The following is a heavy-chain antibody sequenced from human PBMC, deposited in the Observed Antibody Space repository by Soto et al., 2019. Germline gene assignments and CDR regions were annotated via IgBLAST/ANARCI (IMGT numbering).Heavy chain of an antibody. CDR3: ARPAAGNPIDAFDI. D-gene: IGHD6-13*01. Sequence: GGSLRLSCAASGFTFSSYSMNWVRQAPGKGLEWVSSISSSSSYIYYADSVKGRFTISRDNAKNSLYLQMNSLRAEDTAVYYCARPAAGNPIDAFDIWGQGTMVTVS. J-gene: IGHJ3*02. CDR1: GFTFSSYS. V-gene: IGHV3-21*01. CDR2: ISSSSSYI.